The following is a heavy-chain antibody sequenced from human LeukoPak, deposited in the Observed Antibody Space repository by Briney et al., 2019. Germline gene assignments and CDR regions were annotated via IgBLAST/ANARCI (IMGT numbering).Heavy chain of an antibody. D-gene: IGHD5-18*01. J-gene: IGHJ4*02. CDR1: GFTFSSYW. V-gene: IGHV3-7*01. CDR3: ARDLSGVTGYTYGRGIDY. Sequence: GGSLRLSCAASGFTFSSYWMSWVRQAPGEGLEWVANTKKDGSEKYYVDSVKGRFTISRDNAKTSLYLQMNSLRAEDTAVYYCARDLSGVTGYTYGRGIDYWGQGTLVTVSS. CDR2: TKKDGSEK.